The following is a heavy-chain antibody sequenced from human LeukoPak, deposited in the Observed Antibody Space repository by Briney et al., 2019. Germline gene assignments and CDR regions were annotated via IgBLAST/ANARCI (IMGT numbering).Heavy chain of an antibody. CDR1: GGSISSGGYY. Sequence: SQTLSLTCTVSGGSISSGGYYWSWIRQHPGKGLEWIGYIYYSGSTYYNPSLKSRVTISVDTSKNQFSLKLSSVTAADTVVYYCARSYSSGWSDYWGQGTLVTVSS. D-gene: IGHD6-19*01. V-gene: IGHV4-31*03. CDR3: ARSYSSGWSDY. CDR2: IYYSGST. J-gene: IGHJ4*02.